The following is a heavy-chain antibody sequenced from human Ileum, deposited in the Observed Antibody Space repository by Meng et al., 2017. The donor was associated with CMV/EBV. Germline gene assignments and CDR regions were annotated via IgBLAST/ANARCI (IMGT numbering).Heavy chain of an antibody. J-gene: IGHJ4*02. D-gene: IGHD6-19*01. Sequence: SGPTLVKPTQTLTLTCTFSGFPLSSYGVRLRWIRQPPGRALEWLARIDWDDDKVYNTSLKTRLSISKDASKNQVALTMTNMDPGDTATYYCARPHGASGWYYLDYWGQGILVTVSS. CDR1: GFPLSSYGVR. CDR3: ARPHGASGWYYLDY. CDR2: IDWDDDK. V-gene: IGHV2-70D*14.